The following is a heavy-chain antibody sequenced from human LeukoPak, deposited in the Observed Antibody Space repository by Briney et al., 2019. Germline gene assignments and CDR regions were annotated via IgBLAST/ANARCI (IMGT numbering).Heavy chain of an antibody. V-gene: IGHV3-21*01. CDR1: GFTFSSYS. D-gene: IGHD3-9*01. CDR2: ISSSSSYI. CDR3: ARDGDILTGYYPHYYMDV. Sequence: GGSLRLSCAASGFTFSSYSMNWVRQAPGKGLEWVSSISSSSSYIYYADSVKGRFTISRDNAKNTLYLQMNSLRAEDTAVYYCARDGDILTGYYPHYYMDVWGKGTTVTVSS. J-gene: IGHJ6*03.